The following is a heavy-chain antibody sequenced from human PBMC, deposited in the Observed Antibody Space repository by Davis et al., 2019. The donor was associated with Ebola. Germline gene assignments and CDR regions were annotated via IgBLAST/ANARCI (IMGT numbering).Heavy chain of an antibody. CDR1: GFEFRTYG. CDR2: IWYDGSNK. J-gene: IGHJ6*02. Sequence: GGSLRLSCVMSGFEFRTYGMHWVRQAPGKGLEWVAVIWYDGSNKYYADSVKGRFTISRDNSKNTLYLQMNSLRAEDTAVYYCARDTVTVGSYYYYGMDVWGQGTTVTVSS. V-gene: IGHV3-33*01. CDR3: ARDTVTVGSYYYYGMDV. D-gene: IGHD4-17*01.